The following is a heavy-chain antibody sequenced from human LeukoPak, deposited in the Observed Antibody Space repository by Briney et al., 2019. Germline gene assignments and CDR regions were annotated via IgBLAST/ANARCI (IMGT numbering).Heavy chain of an antibody. CDR2: INQDGSEK. CDR3: ARDVATISNWFDP. Sequence: GGSLRLSCGASGFTFSSYGMSWVRQAPGKGLEWVANINQDGSEKYYVDSVKGRFTISRDNAKNSLYLQMNSLRAEDTAVYYCARDVATISNWFDPWGQGTLVTVSS. D-gene: IGHD5-24*01. CDR1: GFTFSSYG. V-gene: IGHV3-7*01. J-gene: IGHJ5*02.